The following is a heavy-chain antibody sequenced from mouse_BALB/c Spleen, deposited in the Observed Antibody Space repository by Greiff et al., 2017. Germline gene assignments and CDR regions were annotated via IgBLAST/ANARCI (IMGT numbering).Heavy chain of an antibody. CDR2: IYPSDSYT. Sequence: VQLQQPGAELVRPGASVKLSCKASGYTFTSYWINWVKQRPGQGLEWIGNIYPSDSYTNYNQKFKDKATLTVDKSSSTAYMQLSSPTSEDSAVYYCTRWLLRYWYFDVWGAGTTVTVSS. CDR1: GYTFTSYW. CDR3: TRWLLRYWYFDV. J-gene: IGHJ1*01. V-gene: IGHV1-69*02. D-gene: IGHD2-3*01.